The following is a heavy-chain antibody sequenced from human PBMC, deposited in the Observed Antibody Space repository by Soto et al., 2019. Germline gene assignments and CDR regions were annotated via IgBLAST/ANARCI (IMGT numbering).Heavy chain of an antibody. D-gene: IGHD3-10*01. V-gene: IGHV3-53*01. Sequence: EVQLVESGGGLIQPGGSLRLSCAASGFTVSSNYMNWVRQAPGKGLEWVSVIYSGGSTYYADSVKGRFTISRDNSKNTLYLQMDNLRAEDTAIYYCARESTGRFGELDYWGQGTLVTVSS. CDR1: GFTVSSNY. CDR3: ARESTGRFGELDY. J-gene: IGHJ4*02. CDR2: IYSGGST.